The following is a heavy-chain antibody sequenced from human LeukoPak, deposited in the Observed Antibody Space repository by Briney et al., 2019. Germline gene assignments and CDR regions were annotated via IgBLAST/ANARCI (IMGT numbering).Heavy chain of an antibody. D-gene: IGHD2-21*02. Sequence: SETLSLTCAVSGGSISSGGYSWSWIRQPPGKGLEWIGYIYYSGSTYYNPSLKSRVTISVDTSKNQFSLKLSSVTAADTAVYYCARDRAYCGGDCYPGWDYYGMDVWGQGTTVTVSS. V-gene: IGHV4-31*11. CDR1: GGSISSGGYS. CDR2: IYYSGST. J-gene: IGHJ6*02. CDR3: ARDRAYCGGDCYPGWDYYGMDV.